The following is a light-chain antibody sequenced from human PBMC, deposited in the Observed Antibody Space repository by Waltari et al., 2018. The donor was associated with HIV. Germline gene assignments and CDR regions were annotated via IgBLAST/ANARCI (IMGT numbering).Light chain of an antibody. V-gene: IGLV2-8*01. CDR2: EGS. CDR3: SSYAGSNNYVL. CDR1: SSDVGGHDF. J-gene: IGLJ2*01. Sequence: QSALTQPPSASGSPGQSVTISCTGTSSDVGGHDFVSWYQHHPGKVPKLLIYEGSKRPSGVPDRFSGSKSGNTASLTVSGLQGEDEGDYYCSSYAGSNNYVLFGGGTKLTVL.